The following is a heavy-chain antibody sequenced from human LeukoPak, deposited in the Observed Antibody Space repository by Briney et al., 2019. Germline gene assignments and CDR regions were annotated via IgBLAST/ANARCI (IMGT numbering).Heavy chain of an antibody. CDR3: ARITYDFWSGYYMPDDP. D-gene: IGHD3-3*01. Sequence: ASVKVSCKVSGYTLTELSMHWVRQAPGKGLEWMGGFDPEDGETIYAQKFQGRVTMTTDTSTSTAYMELRSLRSDDTAVYYCARITYDFWSGYYMPDDPWGQGTLVTVSS. V-gene: IGHV1-24*01. CDR1: GYTLTELS. J-gene: IGHJ5*02. CDR2: FDPEDGET.